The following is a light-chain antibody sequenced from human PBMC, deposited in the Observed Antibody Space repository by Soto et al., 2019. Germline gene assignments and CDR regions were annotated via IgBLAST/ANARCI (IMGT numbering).Light chain of an antibody. Sequence: QSVLTQPPSASGSPGQSVTISCTGTSSDVGGYDYVSWYQQHPGKAPKLMIYEVTKRPSGVPDRFSGSKSGNTASLTVSGLQAEDEADYYCQSYDNRLSRLLFGGGTKLTVL. CDR3: QSYDNRLSRLL. V-gene: IGLV2-8*01. CDR2: EVT. J-gene: IGLJ2*01. CDR1: SSDVGGYDY.